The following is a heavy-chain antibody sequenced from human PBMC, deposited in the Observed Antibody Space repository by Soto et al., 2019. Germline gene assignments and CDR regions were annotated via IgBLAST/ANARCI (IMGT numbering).Heavy chain of an antibody. CDR2: IKQDGSQK. V-gene: IGHV3-7*01. J-gene: IGHJ4*02. CDR1: GLTFSSYW. CDR3: ASAYYYDSSGYSPGGY. D-gene: IGHD3-22*01. Sequence: LRLSCAASGLTFSSYWMSWVRQAPGKGLEWVANIKQDGSQKYYVDSVKGRFTISRDNAKNSLYLQMNSLRVEDTAVYYCASAYYYDSSGYSPGGYWGQGTLVTVSS.